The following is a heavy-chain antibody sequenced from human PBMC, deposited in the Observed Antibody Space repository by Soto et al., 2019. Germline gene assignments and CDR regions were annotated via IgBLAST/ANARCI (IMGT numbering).Heavy chain of an antibody. Sequence: QLQLVQSGAEVREPESSVKVSCKGSGGTFSSYTVIWVRQAPGQGLEWMGGITPTLNIAKYAEKFQGRVTITADESTSTFNMHLSSLRSEDTAVYFCARGYYSGSNPSAFDYWGQGTLVAVSS. CDR1: GGTFSSYT. V-gene: IGHV1-69*01. D-gene: IGHD1-26*01. CDR2: ITPTLNIA. J-gene: IGHJ4*02. CDR3: ARGYYSGSNPSAFDY.